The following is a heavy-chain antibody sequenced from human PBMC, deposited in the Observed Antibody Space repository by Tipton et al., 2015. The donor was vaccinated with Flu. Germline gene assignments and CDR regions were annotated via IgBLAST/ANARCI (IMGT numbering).Heavy chain of an antibody. V-gene: IGHV4-4*07. CDR3: ARDFHPTSNWFDP. CDR2: IYSSGIT. CDR1: GASLSSFY. Sequence: TLSLTCSVSGASLSSFYWSWIRQPAGKGLEWIGRIYSSGITKYNPSLKSRVTMSVDTSKNQFSLSLNSVTAADSAVYYCARDFHPTSNWFDPWGQGTLVTVSS. J-gene: IGHJ5*02.